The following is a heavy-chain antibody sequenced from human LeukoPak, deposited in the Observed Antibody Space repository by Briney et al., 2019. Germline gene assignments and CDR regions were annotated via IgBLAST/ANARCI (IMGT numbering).Heavy chain of an antibody. Sequence: RGESLKISCKGSGNSFTTYWIGWVRQMPGKGLEWMGIIYPGDSDTRYSPSFQGQVTISADKSINTAYLQWSSLKASDTAMYYCARGLMVRGVIDNFDYWGQGTLVTVSS. D-gene: IGHD3-10*01. V-gene: IGHV5-51*01. CDR2: IYPGDSDT. J-gene: IGHJ4*02. CDR3: ARGLMVRGVIDNFDY. CDR1: GNSFTTYW.